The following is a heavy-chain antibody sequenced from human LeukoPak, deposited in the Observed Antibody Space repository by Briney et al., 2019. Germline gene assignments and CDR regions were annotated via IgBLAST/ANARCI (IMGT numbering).Heavy chain of an antibody. CDR1: GYTFTSYG. V-gene: IGHV1-18*01. D-gene: IGHD3-10*01. J-gene: IGHJ4*02. Sequence: ASVKVSCKASGYTFTSYGISWVRQAPGQGLEGMGWISAYNGNTNYAQKLQGRVTVTTDTSTSTAYMELRSLRSDDTAVYYCARVRYYYGSGSLDYWGQGTLVTVSS. CDR2: ISAYNGNT. CDR3: ARVRYYYGSGSLDY.